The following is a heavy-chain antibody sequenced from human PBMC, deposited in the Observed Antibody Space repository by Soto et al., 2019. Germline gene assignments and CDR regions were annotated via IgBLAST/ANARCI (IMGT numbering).Heavy chain of an antibody. CDR1: GSYISSTYW. CDR3: ARQRGYYVDY. J-gene: IGHJ4*02. V-gene: IGHV4-4*02. CDR2: IYHTGST. Sequence: SETLSLTCVFSGSYISSTYWWSWVRQPPGKGLEWIGEIYHTGSTKYNPSLKSRVTISVDKSKNQFSLKLTSVTAADTAVYYCARQRGYYVDYWGQGTLVTVSS. D-gene: IGHD3-22*01.